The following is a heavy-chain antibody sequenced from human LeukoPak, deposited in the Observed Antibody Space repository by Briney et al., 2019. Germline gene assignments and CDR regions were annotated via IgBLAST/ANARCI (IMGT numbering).Heavy chain of an antibody. D-gene: IGHD3-10*01. V-gene: IGHV3-23*01. J-gene: IGHJ4*02. CDR1: GFTFSSYA. CDR3: AKTYYYGSGSYYNDRPAYAGDY. CDR2: ISGSGGST. Sequence: GGSLRLSCAASGFTFSSYAMSWVRQAPGKGLEWVSAISGSGGSTYYADSVKGRFTISRDNSKNTLYLQMNSLRAEDTAVYYCAKTYYYGSGSYYNDRPAYAGDYWGQGTLVTVSS.